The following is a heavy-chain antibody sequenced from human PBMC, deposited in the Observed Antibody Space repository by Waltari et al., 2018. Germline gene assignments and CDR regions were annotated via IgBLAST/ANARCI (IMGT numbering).Heavy chain of an antibody. V-gene: IGHV4-39*02. Sequence: QLQLQESGPGLVTPSETLSLTCSVSGGSINNKNYHWGWVRQPPGKGLEWIGSMYYTGETTYYNPSLRSRVTISVDMSKTHFFLTLTSVTAADTAIYYCARLTNGNPGDYWGQGKLVTVSS. D-gene: IGHD2-8*01. CDR3: ARLTNGNPGDY. J-gene: IGHJ4*02. CDR1: GGSINNKNYH. CDR2: MYYTGETT.